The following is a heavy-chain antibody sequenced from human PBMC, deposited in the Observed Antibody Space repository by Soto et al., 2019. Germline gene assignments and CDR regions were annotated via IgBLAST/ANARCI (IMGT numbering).Heavy chain of an antibody. V-gene: IGHV4-59*01. CDR3: ARDIVGATNGLDP. CDR1: GGSISSSY. CDR2: IYYSGST. J-gene: IGHJ5*02. D-gene: IGHD1-26*01. Sequence: PLSLTCTVSGGSISSSYLSWIRQPPGKGLEWIGYIYYSGSTNYNPSLKSRVTISVDTSKNQFSLKLSPVTAADTAVYYFARDIVGATNGLDPRGQATLLPVST.